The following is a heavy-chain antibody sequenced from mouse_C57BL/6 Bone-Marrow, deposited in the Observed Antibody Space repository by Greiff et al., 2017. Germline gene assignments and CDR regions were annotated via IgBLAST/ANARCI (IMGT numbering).Heavy chain of an antibody. CDR3: ARDRRPLFAY. V-gene: IGHV5-4*01. J-gene: IGHJ3*01. CDR2: ISDGGSYT. Sequence: EVKLVESGGGLVKPGGSLKLSCAASGFTFSSYAMSWVRQTPEKRLEWVATISDGGSYTYYPDNVKVRFTISRDNAKNNLYLQMSHLKSEDTAMYYCARDRRPLFAYWGQGTLVTVSA. CDR1: GFTFSSYA.